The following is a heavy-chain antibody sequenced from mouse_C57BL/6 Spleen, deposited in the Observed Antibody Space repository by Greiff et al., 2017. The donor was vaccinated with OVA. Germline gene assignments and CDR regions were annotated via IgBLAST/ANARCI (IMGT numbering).Heavy chain of an antibody. CDR2: IHPNSGST. V-gene: IGHV1-64*01. CDR3: ARNYYGSSYEYFDV. J-gene: IGHJ1*03. Sequence: QVQLQQPGAELVKPGASVKLSCKASGYTFTSYWMHWVKQRPGQGLEWIGMIHPNSGSTNYNEKFKSKATLTVDKSSSTAYMQLSSLTSEDSAVYDCARNYYGSSYEYFDVWGTGTTVTVSS. D-gene: IGHD1-1*01. CDR1: GYTFTSYW.